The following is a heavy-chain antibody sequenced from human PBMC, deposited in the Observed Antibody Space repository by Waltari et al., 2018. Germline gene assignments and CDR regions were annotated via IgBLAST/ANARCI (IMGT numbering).Heavy chain of an antibody. CDR2: IYYGGNL. CDR1: GGSINGHF. CDR3: ARLGFYGGNSRYLDDS. V-gene: IGHV4-59*11. D-gene: IGHD2-15*01. J-gene: IGHJ4*02. Sequence: QVQLQESGPRVVKPSETLTLTCTVSGGSINGHFWSCIRQPPGKGLEWVGYIYYGGNLKKNPSLESRVTISADPFKNQFSLDLTSVTAADTAVYFCARLGFYGGNSRYLDDSWGPGTLVTVSS.